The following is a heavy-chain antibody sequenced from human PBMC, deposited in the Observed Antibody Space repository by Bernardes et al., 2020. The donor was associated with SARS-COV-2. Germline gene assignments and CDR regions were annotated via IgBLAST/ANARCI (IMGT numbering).Heavy chain of an antibody. J-gene: IGHJ4*02. CDR3: ARSGTYPDAFDI. D-gene: IGHD1-26*01. Sequence: SVKVSCKTSGNTFTSYAVIWVRQAPGQGLECMGGIIPLFGTTNYAQNFQGRVTIAADESTSTVYMELSSLRSEDTAMYYCARSGTYPDAFDIWGQGTLVSVSS. CDR1: GNTFTSYA. V-gene: IGHV1-69*13. CDR2: IIPLFGTT.